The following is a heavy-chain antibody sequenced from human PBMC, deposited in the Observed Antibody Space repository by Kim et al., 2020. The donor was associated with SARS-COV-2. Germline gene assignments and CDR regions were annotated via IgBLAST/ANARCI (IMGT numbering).Heavy chain of an antibody. Sequence: SETLSLTCAVYGGSFSGYYWSWIRQPPGKGLEWIGEINHSGSTNYNPSLKSRVTISVDTSKNQFSLKLSSVTAADTAVYYCARVVVAAAGRYYYYYYGMDVWGQGTTVTVSS. J-gene: IGHJ6*02. D-gene: IGHD6-13*01. CDR2: INHSGST. V-gene: IGHV4-34*01. CDR3: ARVVVAAAGRYYYYYYGMDV. CDR1: GGSFSGYY.